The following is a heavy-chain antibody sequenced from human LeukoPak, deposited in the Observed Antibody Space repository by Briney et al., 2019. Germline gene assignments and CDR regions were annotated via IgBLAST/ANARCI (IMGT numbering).Heavy chain of an antibody. CDR1: GFTFDDYG. Sequence: GGSLRLSCAASGFTFDDYGMSWVRQAPGKGLEWVSGINWNGGSTGYADSVKGRFTISRDNAKNSLYLQMNSLRAEDTALYHCARGGDSSGWNGDYFDYWGQGTLVSVSS. J-gene: IGHJ4*02. D-gene: IGHD6-19*01. CDR3: ARGGDSSGWNGDYFDY. V-gene: IGHV3-20*01. CDR2: INWNGGST.